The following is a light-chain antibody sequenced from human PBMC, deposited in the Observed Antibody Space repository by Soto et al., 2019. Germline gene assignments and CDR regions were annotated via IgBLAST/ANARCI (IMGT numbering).Light chain of an antibody. V-gene: IGKV3-15*01. CDR2: DAS. CDR1: QSVSSSY. Sequence: EIVWTQSPGTLSLSPGERATLSCRASQSVSSSYFAWYQQKPGQAPRLLIYDASSRATGIPARFSGSGSGTEFTLTISSLQSEDFAVYYCQQYNDWPPWTFGQGTKVDIK. J-gene: IGKJ1*01. CDR3: QQYNDWPPWT.